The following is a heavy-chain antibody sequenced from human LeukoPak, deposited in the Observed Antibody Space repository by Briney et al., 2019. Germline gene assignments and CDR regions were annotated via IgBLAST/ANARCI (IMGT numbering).Heavy chain of an antibody. CDR3: AKDSSKGSGLYYFDY. Sequence: GGSLRLSCAASRFTFSSYAMSWVRQAPGKGLEWVSAISGSGGSTYYADSVKGRFTISRDNSKNTLYLQMNSLRAEDTAVYYCAKDSSKGSGLYYFDYWGQGTLVTVSS. V-gene: IGHV3-23*01. D-gene: IGHD2-2*01. J-gene: IGHJ4*02. CDR1: RFTFSSYA. CDR2: ISGSGGST.